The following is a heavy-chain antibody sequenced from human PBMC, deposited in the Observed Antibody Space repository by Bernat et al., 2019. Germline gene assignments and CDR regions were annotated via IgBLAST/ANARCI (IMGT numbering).Heavy chain of an antibody. CDR3: ARETFDPLDY. CDR2: ISSSGSTI. Sequence: EVQLVESGGGLVQPGGSLRLSCTASGFTFSSYEMNWVRQAPGKGLEWLSYISSSGSTIYYADSVEGRFTISRDNAKNPLYLQMNRPRAEDTALYYWARETFDPLDYWGQGTLVTVSS. V-gene: IGHV3-48*03. D-gene: IGHD3-9*01. J-gene: IGHJ4*02. CDR1: GFTFSSYE.